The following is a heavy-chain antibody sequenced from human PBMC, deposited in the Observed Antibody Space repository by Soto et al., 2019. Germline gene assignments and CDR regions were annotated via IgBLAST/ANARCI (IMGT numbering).Heavy chain of an antibody. D-gene: IGHD2-15*01. Sequence: QLQLQESGPGLVKPSETLSLTCTVSGGSISSSSYYWGWIRQPPGKGLEWIGSIYYSGSTYYNPSPQRRVTTSVDTSKNQFSLKLSSVTAADTAVYYCARHTPAISISDHWGQGTLVTVSS. CDR2: IYYSGST. V-gene: IGHV4-39*01. CDR3: ARHTPAISISDH. CDR1: GGSISSSSYY. J-gene: IGHJ4*02.